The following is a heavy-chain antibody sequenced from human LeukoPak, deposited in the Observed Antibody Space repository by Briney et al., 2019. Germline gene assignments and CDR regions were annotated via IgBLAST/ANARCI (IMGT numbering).Heavy chain of an antibody. D-gene: IGHD6-13*01. CDR3: ARGLYNSRWYAFDY. Sequence: GGSLRLSCAVSGFTFCLYEVHCVRQAPGEGLEWVSYISRRGNTIYYADSVEGRFTISRDNVKNSLYLQMSSLRAEDAALYYCARGLYNSRWYAFDYWGQGTLVTVSS. CDR1: GFTFCLYE. V-gene: IGHV3-48*03. CDR2: ISRRGNTI. J-gene: IGHJ4*02.